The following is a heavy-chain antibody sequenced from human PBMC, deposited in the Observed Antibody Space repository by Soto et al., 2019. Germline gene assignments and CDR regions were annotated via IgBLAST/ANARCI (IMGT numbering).Heavy chain of an antibody. V-gene: IGHV1-69*12. J-gene: IGHJ5*02. CDR2: IIPIFGTA. CDR1: GGTFSSYA. CDR3: ARDRGPSSGYYPYWFDP. Sequence: QVQLVQSGAEVKKPGSSVKVSCKASGGTFSSYAITWVRQAPGQGLEWMGGIIPIFGTANYAQKFQGRVTITADESTSTAYRELSSLRSEDTAVYYCARDRGPSSGYYPYWFDPWGQGTLVTVPS. D-gene: IGHD3-22*01.